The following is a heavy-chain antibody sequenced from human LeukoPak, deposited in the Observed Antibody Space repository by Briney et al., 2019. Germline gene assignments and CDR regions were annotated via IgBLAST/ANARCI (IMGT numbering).Heavy chain of an antibody. CDR3: ARGSSGWFLY. J-gene: IGHJ4*02. CDR2: IYYSGST. CDR1: GGSISSSSYY. D-gene: IGHD6-19*01. Sequence: SETLSLTCTVSGGSISSSSYYWGWIRQPPGKGLEWIGSIYYSGSTYYNPSLKSRVTISVDTSKNQFSLKLSSVTAADTAVYYCARGSSGWFLYWGQGTLVTVSS. V-gene: IGHV4-39*01.